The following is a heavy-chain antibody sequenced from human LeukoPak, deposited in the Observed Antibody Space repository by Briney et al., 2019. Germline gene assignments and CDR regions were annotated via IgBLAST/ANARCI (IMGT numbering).Heavy chain of an antibody. CDR3: AREHYYDSSGYIGGFDY. Sequence: GGSLRLSCAASGFTFSSYSMNWVRQAPGKGLEWVSYISSSSSTIYYADSVKGRFTISRDNAKNSLYLQMNSLRAEDTAVYYCAREHYYDSSGYIGGFDYWGQGTLVTVSS. CDR2: ISSSSSTI. D-gene: IGHD3-22*01. V-gene: IGHV3-48*01. J-gene: IGHJ4*02. CDR1: GFTFSSYS.